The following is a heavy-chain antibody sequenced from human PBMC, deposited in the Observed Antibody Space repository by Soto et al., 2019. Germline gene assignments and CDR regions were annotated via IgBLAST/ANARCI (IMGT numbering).Heavy chain of an antibody. CDR2: IYYSGST. CDR3: ARFGITSTLDDY. J-gene: IGHJ4*02. CDR1: GGSISSGGYY. D-gene: IGHD3-10*01. V-gene: IGHV4-31*03. Sequence: SETLSLTCTVSGGSISSGGYYWSWIRQHPGKGLEWIGYIYYSGSTYYNPSLKSRVTISVDTSKNQFSLKLSSVTAADTAVYYCARFGITSTLDDYWGQGTLVTVSS.